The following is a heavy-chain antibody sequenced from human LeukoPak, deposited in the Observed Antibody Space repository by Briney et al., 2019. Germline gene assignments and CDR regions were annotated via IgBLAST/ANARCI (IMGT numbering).Heavy chain of an antibody. CDR1: GFTFSSYW. CDR3: ARVGDRDPFDY. Sequence: PGGSLRLSCAASGFTFSSYWMHWVRQAPGKGLVWVSRINSDGSSTSYADSVKGRFTISRDNAMNTLYLQMNSLRAEDTAVYYCARVGDRDPFDYWGQGTLVTVSS. J-gene: IGHJ4*02. D-gene: IGHD5-24*01. V-gene: IGHV3-74*01. CDR2: INSDGSST.